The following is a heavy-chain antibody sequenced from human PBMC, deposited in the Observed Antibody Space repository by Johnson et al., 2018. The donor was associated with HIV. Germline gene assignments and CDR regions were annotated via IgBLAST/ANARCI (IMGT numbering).Heavy chain of an antibody. D-gene: IGHD3-3*01. J-gene: IGHJ3*02. Sequence: VHLVESGGGLVQPGGSLRLSCAASGFTVSSSYMSWVRQAPGKGLAWVSVIYSGGSTYYADSVKGRFTISRDNAKNSLYLQMNSLRAEDTAVYYCAKDSEVSGYQPDAFDIWGQGTMVTVSS. CDR3: AKDSEVSGYQPDAFDI. CDR1: GFTVSSSY. CDR2: IYSGGST. V-gene: IGHV3-66*01.